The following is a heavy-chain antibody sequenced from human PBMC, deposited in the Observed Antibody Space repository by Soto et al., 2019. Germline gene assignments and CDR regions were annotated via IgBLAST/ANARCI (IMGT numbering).Heavy chain of an antibody. D-gene: IGHD1-20*01. CDR2: IYSGGST. J-gene: IGHJ5*02. V-gene: IGHV3-66*01. CDR3: ARDNWNDFTWFDP. CDR1: GFTVSSNY. Sequence: HPGGSLRLSCAASGFTVSSNYMSWVRQAPGKGLEWVSVIYSGGSTYYADSVKGRFTISRDNSKNTLYLQMNSLRAEDTAVYYCARDNWNDFTWFDPWGQGTLVTVSS.